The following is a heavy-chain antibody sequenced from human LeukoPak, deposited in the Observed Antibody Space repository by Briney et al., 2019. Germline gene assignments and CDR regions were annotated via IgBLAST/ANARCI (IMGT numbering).Heavy chain of an antibody. CDR2: INPNSGGT. CDR3: ARVPHMVRGDWSFDH. D-gene: IGHD3-10*01. V-gene: IGHV1-2*02. CDR1: GYTFTGYY. Sequence: ASVKVSCKASGYTFTGYYMHWVRQAPGQGLEWMGWINPNSGGTNYAQKFQGRVTMTRDTSISTAYMELSRLRSDDTAVYYCARVPHMVRGDWSFDHWGQGTLVTVSS. J-gene: IGHJ4*02.